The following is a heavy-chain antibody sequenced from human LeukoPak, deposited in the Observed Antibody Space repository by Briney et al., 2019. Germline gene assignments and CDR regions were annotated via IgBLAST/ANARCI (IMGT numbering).Heavy chain of an antibody. V-gene: IGHV3-11*01. Sequence: GGSLRLSGAASGFTFSSYTMSWIRQAPGKGLEWISYISSSGNTIYYADSVKGRFTISRDNTKNSLYLQMNSLRAEDTAVYYCARGRSVQDAFDIWGQGTMVTVSS. CDR2: ISSSGNTI. CDR1: GFTFSSYT. CDR3: ARGRSVQDAFDI. D-gene: IGHD1-1*01. J-gene: IGHJ3*02.